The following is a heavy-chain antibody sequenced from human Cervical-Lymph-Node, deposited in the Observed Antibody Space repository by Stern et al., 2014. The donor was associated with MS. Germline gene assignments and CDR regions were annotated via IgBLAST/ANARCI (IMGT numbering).Heavy chain of an antibody. CDR2: MDPNSGNT. V-gene: IGHV1-8*02. CDR3: VRNRWRDGMDV. D-gene: IGHD1-1*01. CDR1: GYNFISHD. J-gene: IGHJ6*02. Sequence: QVQLVQSGAEVKKPGASVKVSCKASGYNFISHDIIWVRQATGQGLEYMGWMDPNSGNTGYAQKFQGRVIMTRSTSENTAYMELSRLKSEDMAVYYCVRNRWRDGMDVWGQGTAVTVSS.